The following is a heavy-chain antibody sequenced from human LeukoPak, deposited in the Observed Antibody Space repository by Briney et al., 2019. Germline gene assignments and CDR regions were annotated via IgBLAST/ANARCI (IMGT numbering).Heavy chain of an antibody. CDR1: GYTFTSYD. Sequence: EASVRVSCKASGYTFTSYDINWVRQATGQGLEWMGWMNPNSGNTGYAQKFQGRVTMTRNTSISTAYMELSSLRSEDTAVYYCARSSIIAAAGPYYFDYWGQGTLVTVSS. CDR2: MNPNSGNT. D-gene: IGHD6-13*01. CDR3: ARSSIIAAAGPYYFDY. V-gene: IGHV1-8*01. J-gene: IGHJ4*02.